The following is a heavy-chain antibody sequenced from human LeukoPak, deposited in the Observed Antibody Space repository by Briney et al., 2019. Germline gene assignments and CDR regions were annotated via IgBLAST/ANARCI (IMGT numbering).Heavy chain of an antibody. CDR2: ITGAGGGT. CDR3: GRDPNGDYLGAFDF. V-gene: IGHV3-23*01. J-gene: IGHJ3*01. Sequence: GGSLRLSCAASGFTLSSFGMTWVRLASGKRLEWVSSITGAGGGTLYADSVKGRVTISTDKSKNTLYLQMNSLRAEDTAIYYCGRDPNGDYLGAFDFWGPGTMVAVSS. CDR1: GFTLSSFG. D-gene: IGHD2-21*02.